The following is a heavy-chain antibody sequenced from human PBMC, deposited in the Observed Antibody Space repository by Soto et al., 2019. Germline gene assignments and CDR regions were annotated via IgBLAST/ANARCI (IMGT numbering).Heavy chain of an antibody. J-gene: IGHJ6*02. V-gene: IGHV3-7*03. D-gene: IGHD3-3*01. Sequence: PGGSLRLSCAASGFTFSSYWMIWVRQAPGKGLEWVANIKQDGSEKYYVDSVKGRFTISRDNAKNSLYLQMNSLRAEDTAVYYCASVLRFLEWSGMDVWGQGTTVTVSS. CDR2: IKQDGSEK. CDR1: GFTFSSYW. CDR3: ASVLRFLEWSGMDV.